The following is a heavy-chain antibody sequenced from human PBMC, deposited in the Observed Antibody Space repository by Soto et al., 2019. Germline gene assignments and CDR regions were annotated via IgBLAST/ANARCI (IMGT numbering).Heavy chain of an antibody. J-gene: IGHJ4*02. CDR1: GGTFSSYA. Sequence: QVQLVQSGAEVKKPGSSVKVSCKASGGTFSSYAISWVRQAPGQGLAGMGGIIPIFGTANYAQKFQGRVTITADKSTSTAYMEVSSLRTEDTAVDYCARQDSSGDYYVGDYWGQGTLVTVSS. CDR2: IIPIFGTA. D-gene: IGHD3-22*01. V-gene: IGHV1-69*06. CDR3: ARQDSSGDYYVGDY.